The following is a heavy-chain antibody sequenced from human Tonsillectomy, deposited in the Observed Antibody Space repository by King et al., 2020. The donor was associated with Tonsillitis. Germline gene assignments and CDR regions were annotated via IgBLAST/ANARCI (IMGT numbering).Heavy chain of an antibody. CDR2: IRSKAYGGTT. Sequence: VQLVESGGGLVQSGRSLRLSCTASGFTFGDYAMSWFRQAPGKGLEWVSFIRSKAYGGTTEYAASVKGRFTISRDDSKSIDYLQMNSLKIEDTDVYYCTRDPRYYDFWSGYYDPPSYYYYMDVWGKGTTVTVSS. J-gene: IGHJ6*03. CDR3: TRDPRYYDFWSGYYDPPSYYYYMDV. V-gene: IGHV3-49*03. D-gene: IGHD3-3*01. CDR1: GFTFGDYA.